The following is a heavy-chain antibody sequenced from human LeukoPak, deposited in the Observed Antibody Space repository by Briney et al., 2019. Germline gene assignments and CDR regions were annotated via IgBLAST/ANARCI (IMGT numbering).Heavy chain of an antibody. V-gene: IGHV3-23*01. J-gene: IGHJ4*02. CDR1: EFTFSSYA. CDR2: ISGSGNT. Sequence: GGSLRLSCAVSEFTFSSYAMSWVRQAPGKGLEWVSGISGSGNTYYADSVKGRFTISRDNSKNTLYLQMNSLRAEDTAVYYCAKGYCSATFSELDYWGQGTLVTVSS. CDR3: AKGYCSATFSELDY. D-gene: IGHD3-10*01.